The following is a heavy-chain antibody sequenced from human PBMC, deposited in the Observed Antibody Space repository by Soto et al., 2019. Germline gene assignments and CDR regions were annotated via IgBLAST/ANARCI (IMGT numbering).Heavy chain of an antibody. CDR3: AREASVLIPAAQPSRFDS. CDR2: ISPYSGYT. Sequence: ASVKVSCKGFGYSFMKYGINWVRQAPGQGLEWVGWISPYSGYTHSAQKFHGRLTLTTDTAASTAYMELRILRSADTALYYCAREASVLIPAAQPSRFDSWGQGTLVTAPQ. D-gene: IGHD2-2*01. CDR1: GYSFMKYG. J-gene: IGHJ4*02. V-gene: IGHV1-18*01.